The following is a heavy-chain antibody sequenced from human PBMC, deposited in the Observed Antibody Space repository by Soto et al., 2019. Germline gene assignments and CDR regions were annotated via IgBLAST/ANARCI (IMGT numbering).Heavy chain of an antibody. Sequence: ASVKVSCKVSGYTLTELSMHWVRQAPGKGLEWMGGFDPEDGETIYAQKFQGRVTITEDTSTDTAYMELSSLRSEDTAVYYCATRNPGTRYSSSPARYYMDVWGKGTTVTVSS. V-gene: IGHV1-24*01. CDR1: GYTLTELS. D-gene: IGHD6-6*01. CDR2: FDPEDGET. CDR3: ATRNPGTRYSSSPARYYMDV. J-gene: IGHJ6*03.